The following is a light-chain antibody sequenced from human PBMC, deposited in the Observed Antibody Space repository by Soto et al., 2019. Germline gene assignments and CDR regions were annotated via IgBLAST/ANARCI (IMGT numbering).Light chain of an antibody. Sequence: QSVLTQPASVSGSPGRSITISCTGTSSDVGGYNYVSWYQHYPGKAPKLMIYEVSTRPSGVSNRFSGSKSANTASLTISGLQADDEADYYCSSYTDSSTVVFGGGTKVTVL. CDR2: EVS. CDR3: SSYTDSSTVV. J-gene: IGLJ2*01. CDR1: SSDVGGYNY. V-gene: IGLV2-14*01.